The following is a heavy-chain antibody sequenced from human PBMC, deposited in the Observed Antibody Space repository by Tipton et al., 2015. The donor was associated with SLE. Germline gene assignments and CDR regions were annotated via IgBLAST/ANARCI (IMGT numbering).Heavy chain of an antibody. CDR3: ARDGGDHIDAFDI. CDR1: GGSISSYY. D-gene: IGHD3-16*01. Sequence: LRLSCTVSGGSISSYYWSWIRQPPGKGLEWIGYIYYSGSTNYNPSLKSRVTIPVDTSKNQFSLKLSSVTAADTAVYYCARDGGDHIDAFDIWGQGTMVTVSS. J-gene: IGHJ3*02. V-gene: IGHV4-59*01. CDR2: IYYSGST.